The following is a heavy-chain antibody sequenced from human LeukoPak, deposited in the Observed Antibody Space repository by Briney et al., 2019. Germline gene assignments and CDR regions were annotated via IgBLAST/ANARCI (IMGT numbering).Heavy chain of an antibody. CDR2: VDHTGST. CDR3: ARGRVSSSTWYSTYYYYFYMDV. Sequence: SETLSLTCSVSDDSITMYYWTWIRQPPGKGLEWIGYVDHTGSTNFNPSLNGRVSISRDTTKNLFSLRLRSVTAADTAVYFRARGRVSSSTWYSTYYYYFYMDVWGKGTTVTVSS. D-gene: IGHD1-1*01. J-gene: IGHJ6*03. V-gene: IGHV4-59*01. CDR1: DDSITMYY.